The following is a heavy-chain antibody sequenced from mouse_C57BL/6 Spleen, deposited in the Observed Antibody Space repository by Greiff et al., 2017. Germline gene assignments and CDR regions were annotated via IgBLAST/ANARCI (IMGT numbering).Heavy chain of an antibody. Sequence: EVKLMESGEGLVKPGGSLKLSCAASGFTFSSYAMSWVRQTPEKRLEWVACISSGGDYIYYADTVKGRFTISRDNARNTLYLQMSSLKSEDTAMYYCTRDAMDYWGQGTSVTVSS. J-gene: IGHJ4*01. CDR2: ISSGGDYI. V-gene: IGHV5-9-1*02. CDR1: GFTFSSYA. CDR3: TRDAMDY.